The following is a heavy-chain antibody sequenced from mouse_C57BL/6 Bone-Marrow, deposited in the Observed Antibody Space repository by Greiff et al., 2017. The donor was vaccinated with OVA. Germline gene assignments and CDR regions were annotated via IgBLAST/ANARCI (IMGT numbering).Heavy chain of an antibody. CDR1: GYTFTDYN. D-gene: IGHD3-2*02. Sequence: EVQLQESGPELVKPGASVKMSCKASGYTFTDYNMHWVKQSHGKSLEWIGYINPNNGGTSYNQKFKGKATLTVNKSSSTAYMELRSLTSEDSAVYYCARGAAQATLDYWGQGTTLTVSS. V-gene: IGHV1-22*01. CDR3: ARGAAQATLDY. CDR2: INPNNGGT. J-gene: IGHJ2*01.